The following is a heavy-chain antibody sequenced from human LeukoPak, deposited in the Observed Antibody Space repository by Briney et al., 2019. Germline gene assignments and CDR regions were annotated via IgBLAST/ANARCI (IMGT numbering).Heavy chain of an antibody. V-gene: IGHV4-39*01. CDR2: IYYSGST. Sequence: PSETLSLTCTVSGGSISSSSYYWGWIRQPPGKGLEWIGSIYYSGSTYYNPSLKSRVTISVDTSKNQFSLKLSSVTAADTAVYYCASSTRYFDWLLSSGQLFDYWGQGTLVTVSS. J-gene: IGHJ4*02. D-gene: IGHD3-9*01. CDR3: ASSTRYFDWLLSSGQLFDY. CDR1: GGSISSSSYY.